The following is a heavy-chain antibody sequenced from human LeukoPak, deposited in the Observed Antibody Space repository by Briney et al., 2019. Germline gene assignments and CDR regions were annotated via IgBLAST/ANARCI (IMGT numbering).Heavy chain of an antibody. Sequence: GASVKVSCKASGYTFTSCDINWVRQATGQGLEWMGWINPNSGGTNYAQKFQGRVTMTRDTSISTAYMELSRLRSDDTAVYYCARSLRDYGDHDYWGQGTLVTVSS. D-gene: IGHD4-17*01. CDR1: GYTFTSCD. CDR2: INPNSGGT. CDR3: ARSLRDYGDHDY. V-gene: IGHV1-2*02. J-gene: IGHJ4*02.